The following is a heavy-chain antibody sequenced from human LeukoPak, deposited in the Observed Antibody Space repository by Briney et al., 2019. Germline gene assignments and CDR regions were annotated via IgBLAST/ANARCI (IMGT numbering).Heavy chain of an antibody. Sequence: ASVKVSCKASGYTFTSYGISWVRQAPGQGLEWMGWISAYNGNTNYAQKLQGRVTMTTDTSTTTAYMELRSLRSDDTAIYYCAKDPSNTVGRMTWFDPWGQGTLVTVSS. V-gene: IGHV1-18*01. CDR1: GYTFTSYG. D-gene: IGHD2/OR15-2a*01. CDR2: ISAYNGNT. CDR3: AKDPSNTVGRMTWFDP. J-gene: IGHJ5*02.